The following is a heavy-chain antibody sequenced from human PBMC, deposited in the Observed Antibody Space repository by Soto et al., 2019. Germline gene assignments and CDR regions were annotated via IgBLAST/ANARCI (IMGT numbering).Heavy chain of an antibody. Sequence: SGPTLVNPTQTLTLTCTFSGFSLSTSGVGVGWIRQPPGKALEWLALIYWDDDKRYSPSLKTSLTITKDTSKNQVVLAMTNVDPVDTATYYCAHLLGGCSSAGCSPLRFEYWGQGMLVTVSS. D-gene: IGHD2-2*01. CDR1: GFSLSTSGVG. V-gene: IGHV2-5*02. CDR3: AHLLGGCSSAGCSPLRFEY. J-gene: IGHJ4*02. CDR2: IYWDDDK.